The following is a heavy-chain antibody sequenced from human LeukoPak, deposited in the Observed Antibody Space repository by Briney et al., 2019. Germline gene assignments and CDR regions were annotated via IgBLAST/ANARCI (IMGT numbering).Heavy chain of an antibody. CDR2: IYYSGST. CDR3: ARGGVGDSGSYPY. V-gene: IGHV4-59*12. CDR1: GGPISSYN. D-gene: IGHD3-10*01. J-gene: IGHJ4*02. Sequence: SETLSLTCTVSGGPISSYNGSWIRQPPGKGLEWIGYIYYSGSTNYNPPLKSRVTISVDTSKNQFSLKLSSVTAADTAVYYCARGGVGDSGSYPYWGQGALVIVSS.